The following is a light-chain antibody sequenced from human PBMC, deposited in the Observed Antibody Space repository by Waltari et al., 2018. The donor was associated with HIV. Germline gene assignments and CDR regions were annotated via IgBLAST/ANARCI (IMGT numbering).Light chain of an antibody. CDR2: SIS. J-gene: IGLJ2*01. CDR1: NSNIATNT. Sequence: QSVLTQPPSASGTPGQRVTISCSGSNSNIATNTVNWYQQLPGTAPNLLISSISRRPSGVPDRFSCSKSGTSASLAISGLQSEDEADYYCAAWDDSLNAVFGGGTKLTVL. CDR3: AAWDDSLNAV. V-gene: IGLV1-44*01.